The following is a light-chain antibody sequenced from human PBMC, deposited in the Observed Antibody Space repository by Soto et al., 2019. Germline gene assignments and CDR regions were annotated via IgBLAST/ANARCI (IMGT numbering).Light chain of an antibody. J-gene: IGKJ1*01. CDR1: HSLLHRNGYNY. CDR3: QHFNSYPWT. V-gene: IGKV2-28*01. CDR2: GAS. Sequence: DVVMTQSPLSLSVTPGEPSSISFRSSHSLLHRNGYNYLDWYLQKPGQSPQLLIYGASSLQTGVPSRFSGSGSGTEFTLSISSLQPDDVATYYCQHFNSYPWTFGQGTKVDIK.